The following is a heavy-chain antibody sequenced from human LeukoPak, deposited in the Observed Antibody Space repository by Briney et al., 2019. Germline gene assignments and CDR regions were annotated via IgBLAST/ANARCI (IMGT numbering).Heavy chain of an antibody. CDR2: IKQDESKG. CDR3: AREASLYCSGNDCYWAFDR. D-gene: IGHD2-2*01. Sequence: GGSLRLSCAASGFTFSNYWMSWVRQAPGKGLEWVANIKQDESKGYYVDSVKGRFTISRDNAKNSLYLQINNLRAEDTAVYYCAREASLYCSGNDCYWAFDRWGQGTLVTVSS. V-gene: IGHV3-7*01. J-gene: IGHJ5*02. CDR1: GFTFSNYW.